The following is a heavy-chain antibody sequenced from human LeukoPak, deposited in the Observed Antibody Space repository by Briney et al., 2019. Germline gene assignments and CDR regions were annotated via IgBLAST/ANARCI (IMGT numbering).Heavy chain of an antibody. D-gene: IGHD4-11*01. CDR3: ARAPTSVSNPYYFDY. J-gene: IGHJ4*02. Sequence: GESLKISCKASGYSFSNYWIGWVRQMPGEGLEWMGIIYPGDSDTRCSPSFQGQVTISADKSITTGYLQWSSLKASDTAMYYCARAPTSVSNPYYFDYWGQGALVTVSS. CDR2: IYPGDSDT. V-gene: IGHV5-51*01. CDR1: GYSFSNYW.